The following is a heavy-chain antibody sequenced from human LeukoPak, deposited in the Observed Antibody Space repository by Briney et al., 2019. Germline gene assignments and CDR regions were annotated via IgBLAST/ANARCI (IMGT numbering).Heavy chain of an antibody. CDR3: ARYYYDSSGIDP. CDR1: GGSFSGYY. D-gene: IGHD3-22*01. V-gene: IGHV4-34*01. Sequence: PSETLSLTCAVYGGSFSGYYWSWIRQPPGKRLEWIGEINHSGSTNYNPSLKSRVTISVDTSKKQFSLKLSSVTAADTAVYYCARYYYDSSGIDPWGQGTLVTVSS. CDR2: INHSGST. J-gene: IGHJ5*02.